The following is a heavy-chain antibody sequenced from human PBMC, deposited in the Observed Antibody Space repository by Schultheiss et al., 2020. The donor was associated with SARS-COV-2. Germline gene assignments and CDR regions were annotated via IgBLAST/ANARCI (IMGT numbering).Heavy chain of an antibody. CDR2: ISYDGSNK. CDR3: ARVPLRYCSGGSCSLWGMDV. Sequence: GGSLRLSCAASGFTFSDYYMSWIRQAPGKGLEWVAVISYDGSNKYYADSVKGRFTISRDNSKNTLYLQMNSLRAEDTAVYYCARVPLRYCSGGSCSLWGMDVWGQGTTVTVSS. CDR1: GFTFSDYY. J-gene: IGHJ6*02. V-gene: IGHV3-30-3*01. D-gene: IGHD2-15*01.